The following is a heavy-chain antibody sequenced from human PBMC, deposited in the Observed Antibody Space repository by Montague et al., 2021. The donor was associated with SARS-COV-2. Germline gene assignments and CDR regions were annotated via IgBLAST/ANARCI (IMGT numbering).Heavy chain of an antibody. CDR2: SNQGGST. D-gene: IGHD3-22*01. CDR3: ARGTLSVKTALVVFLGGIYYFDS. J-gene: IGHJ4*02. Sequence: SETLSLTCAVYGGSFSNHYWSWIRQPPGKGLEWIGESNQGGSTNYNPSLKSRVTVSVDTSKNQFSLNLRSVTAADTAVYYCARGTLSVKTALVVFLGGIYYFDSWGQGTLVDDSS. V-gene: IGHV4-34*01. CDR1: GGSFSNHY.